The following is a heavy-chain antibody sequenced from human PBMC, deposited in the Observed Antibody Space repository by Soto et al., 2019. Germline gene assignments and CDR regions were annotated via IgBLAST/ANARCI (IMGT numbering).Heavy chain of an antibody. D-gene: IGHD4-17*01. Sequence: PGGSLRLSCAASGFTFSNYGMSWVRQAPGKGLEWVSSISNSGGSTYYADSVKGRFTISRDTSKNTLYLQMNSLRAEVSSVYYCAIDKRSVDYGDYFDYWGQGTLVTVSS. CDR3: AIDKRSVDYGDYFDY. J-gene: IGHJ4*02. CDR1: GFTFSNYG. CDR2: ISNSGGST. V-gene: IGHV3-23*01.